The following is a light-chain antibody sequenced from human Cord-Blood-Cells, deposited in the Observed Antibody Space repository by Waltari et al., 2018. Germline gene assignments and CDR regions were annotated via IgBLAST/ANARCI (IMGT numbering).Light chain of an antibody. J-gene: IGKJ3*01. V-gene: IGKV3-20*01. Sequence: ELVLTQPPGTLSLSPGERATLSCRVSQSVSSSYLAWYQQTPGQAPRLLIYGASSRATGIPDRFSCSGSGTDFTLTISRLEPEDFAVYYCQQYGSSPPFTFGPGTKVDIK. CDR1: QSVSSSY. CDR2: GAS. CDR3: QQYGSSPPFT.